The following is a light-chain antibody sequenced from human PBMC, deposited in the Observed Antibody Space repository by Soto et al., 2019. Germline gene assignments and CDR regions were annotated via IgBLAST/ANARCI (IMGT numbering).Light chain of an antibody. Sequence: DIQMTQSPSTLSASVGERVILTCRASQSISGWLAWYQAKPGKVPKLLIYKASSLESGVPSRFSRSVSGREFTLTISSLQPYDFATYYCQQYNSYPYTFGQGTTLAIK. CDR3: QQYNSYPYT. J-gene: IGKJ2*01. CDR2: KAS. V-gene: IGKV1-5*03. CDR1: QSISGW.